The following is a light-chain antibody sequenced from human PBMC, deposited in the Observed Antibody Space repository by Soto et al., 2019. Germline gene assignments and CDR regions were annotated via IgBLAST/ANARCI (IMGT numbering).Light chain of an antibody. Sequence: QSALTQPRSVSGSPGQSVTISCTGTTSDVGGYNYVSWYQQHPGRAPKLIISEVNKRPSGVPDRFSGSKSGHTASLTISGLQVDDEADYYCCSYAGSYSIFGGGTKVTVL. V-gene: IGLV2-11*01. CDR2: EVN. J-gene: IGLJ2*01. CDR1: TSDVGGYNY. CDR3: CSYAGSYSI.